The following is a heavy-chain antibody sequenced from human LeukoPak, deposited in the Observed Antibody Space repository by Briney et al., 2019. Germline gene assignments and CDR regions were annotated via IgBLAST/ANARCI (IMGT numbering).Heavy chain of an antibody. D-gene: IGHD2-2*01. CDR1: GGSISSYY. Sequence: SETLSLTCTVSGGSISSYYWSWIRQPPGKGLEWIGYIYTSGSTNYNPSLKSRVTISVDTSKNQFSLKLSSVTAADTAVYYCARRCSSTSCYFNWYFDPWGRGTLVTVSS. CDR3: ARRCSSTSCYFNWYFDP. J-gene: IGHJ2*01. CDR2: IYTSGST. V-gene: IGHV4-4*09.